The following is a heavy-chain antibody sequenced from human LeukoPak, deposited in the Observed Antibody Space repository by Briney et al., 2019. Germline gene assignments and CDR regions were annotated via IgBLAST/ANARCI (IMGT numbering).Heavy chain of an antibody. J-gene: IGHJ4*02. CDR1: GYTFTGYY. D-gene: IGHD2-15*01. CDR2: INPNSGGT. Sequence: GASVKVSCKASGYTFTGYYMHWVRQAPGQGLEWMGWINPNSGGTNYAQKFQGWVTMTRDTSISTAYMELSRLRSDDTAVYYCARWGGYCSGGSCQLDYYFDYWGQGTLVTVSS. CDR3: ARWGGYCSGGSCQLDYYFDY. V-gene: IGHV1-2*04.